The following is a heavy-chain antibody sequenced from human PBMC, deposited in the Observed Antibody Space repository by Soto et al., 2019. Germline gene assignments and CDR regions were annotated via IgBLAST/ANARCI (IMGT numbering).Heavy chain of an antibody. D-gene: IGHD6-13*01. J-gene: IGHJ4*02. V-gene: IGHV4-4*02. CDR1: VGSISISNW. Sequence: PSETLSLTCAVSVGSISISNWWSWFRQPPGKGLEWIGEIYHSGSTNYNPSLKSRVTISVDKSKNQFSLKLSSVTAADTAVYYCARDNLQQLVNMVLDYWGQGTMVTVSS. CDR3: ARDNLQQLVNMVLDY. CDR2: IYHSGST.